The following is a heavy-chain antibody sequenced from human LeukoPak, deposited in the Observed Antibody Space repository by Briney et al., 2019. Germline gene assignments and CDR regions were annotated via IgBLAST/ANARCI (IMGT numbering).Heavy chain of an antibody. CDR1: GGTFSSYA. Sequence: GASVKVSCKASGGTFSSYAIGWVRQAPGQGLEWMGWINPNSGGTNYAQKFQGRVTMTRDTSISTAYMELSRLRSDDTAVYYCAREASGVGLRPYAFDIWGQGTMVTVSS. V-gene: IGHV1-2*02. J-gene: IGHJ3*02. CDR2: INPNSGGT. D-gene: IGHD5-12*01. CDR3: AREASGVGLRPYAFDI.